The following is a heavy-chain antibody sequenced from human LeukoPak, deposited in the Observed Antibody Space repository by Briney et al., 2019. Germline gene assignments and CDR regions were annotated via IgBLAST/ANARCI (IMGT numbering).Heavy chain of an antibody. V-gene: IGHV3-30-3*01. Sequence: GGSLRLSFAASGFTFSTYAMHWVRQAPGKGLEWVAVISYDGSNKYYADSVKGRFTISRDNSKNTLYLQMNSLRAEDTAVYYCARDRRWEQWLVLSEYFQHWGQGTLVTVSS. CDR3: ARDRRWEQWLVLSEYFQH. J-gene: IGHJ1*01. CDR1: GFTFSTYA. CDR2: ISYDGSNK. D-gene: IGHD6-19*01.